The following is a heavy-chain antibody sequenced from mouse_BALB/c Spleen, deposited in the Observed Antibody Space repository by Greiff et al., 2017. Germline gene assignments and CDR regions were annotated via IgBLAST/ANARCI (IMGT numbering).Heavy chain of an antibody. Sequence: VQLQQSGAELVKPGASVKLSCTASGFNIKDTYMHWVKQRPEQGLEWIGRIDPANGNTKYDPKFQGKATITADTSSNTAYLQLSSLTSGATAVYYCARHDYNAMDYWGQGTSVTVSS. V-gene: IGHV14-3*02. CDR3: ARHDYNAMDY. CDR2: IDPANGNT. CDR1: GFNIKDTY. J-gene: IGHJ4*01.